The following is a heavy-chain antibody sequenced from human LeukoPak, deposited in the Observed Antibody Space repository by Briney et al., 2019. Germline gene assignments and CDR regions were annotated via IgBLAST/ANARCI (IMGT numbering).Heavy chain of an antibody. CDR3: ARSRCIVVVPAAMLGPSRNWFDP. CDR1: GASISSGSNY. CDR2: IYSSGST. J-gene: IGHJ5*02. V-gene: IGHV4-39*07. Sequence: SETLSLTCSVSGASISSGSNYWGWIRQPPGKTLEWIGSIYSSGSTYYNPSLKSRVIIIIDTPKNHFSLTLSSVTAADTAVYYCARSRCIVVVPAAMLGPSRNWFDPWGQGTLVTVSS. D-gene: IGHD2-2*01.